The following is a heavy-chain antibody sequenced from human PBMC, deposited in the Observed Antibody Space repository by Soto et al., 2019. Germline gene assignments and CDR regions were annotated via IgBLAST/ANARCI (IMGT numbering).Heavy chain of an antibody. CDR3: AHRFDWYYFNY. J-gene: IGHJ4*02. V-gene: IGHV2-5*02. CDR1: AFSLRTSEVG. D-gene: IGHD3-9*01. Sequence: SGPTLVNPTQNLTLTCTFSAFSLRTSEVGVGLIRQPPGKALEWLALIYWDDDKRYSPSLKSRLTITKDTSKNQVVLTMTNMDPADTATYYCAHRFDWYYFNYWGRGTVVTVSS. CDR2: IYWDDDK.